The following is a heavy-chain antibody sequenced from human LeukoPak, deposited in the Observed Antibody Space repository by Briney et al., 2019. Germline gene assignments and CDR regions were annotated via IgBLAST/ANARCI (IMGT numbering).Heavy chain of an antibody. J-gene: IGHJ5*02. V-gene: IGHV3-7*04. CDR2: IKQDGSEK. CDR3: ARDQNIVVVVAADTYNWFDP. Sequence: GGSLRLSCAASGFTFSSYWMSWVRQAPGEGLEWVANIKQDGSEKYYVDSVKGRFTISRDNAKNSLYLRMNSLRAEDTAVYYCARDQNIVVVVAADTYNWFDPWGQGTLVTVSS. CDR1: GFTFSSYW. D-gene: IGHD2-15*01.